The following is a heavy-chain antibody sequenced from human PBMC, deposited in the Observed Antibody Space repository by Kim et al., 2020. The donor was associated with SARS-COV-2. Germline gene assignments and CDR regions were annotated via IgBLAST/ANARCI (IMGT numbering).Heavy chain of an antibody. CDR2: ISGSGGST. Sequence: GGSLRLSCAASGFTFSSYAMSWVRQAPGKGLEWVSAISGSGGSTYYADSVKGRFTISRDNSKNTLYLQMNSLRAEDTAVYYCAKDPLVVPDAMQGELWGQGTLVTVSS. CDR1: GFTFSSYA. D-gene: IGHD2-2*01. J-gene: IGHJ4*02. V-gene: IGHV3-23*01. CDR3: AKDPLVVPDAMQGEL.